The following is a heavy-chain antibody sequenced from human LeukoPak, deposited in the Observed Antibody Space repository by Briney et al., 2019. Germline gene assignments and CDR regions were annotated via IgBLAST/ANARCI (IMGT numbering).Heavy chain of an antibody. Sequence: GSLRLFCGAPGFHFRKLCLHRGREGPGKGPGWVAAISFDGSKESYGDFVKGRFTISRDNSKNTLYLQMNSLRDEDTAVYFCAKERVTTRYYYYYGMDVWGQGTTVTVSS. J-gene: IGHJ6*02. CDR2: ISFDGSKE. CDR1: GFHFRKLC. CDR3: AKERVTTRYYYYYGMDV. V-gene: IGHV3-30*18. D-gene: IGHD1-14*01.